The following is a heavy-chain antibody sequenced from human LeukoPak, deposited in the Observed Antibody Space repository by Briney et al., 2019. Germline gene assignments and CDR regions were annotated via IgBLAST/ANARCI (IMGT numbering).Heavy chain of an antibody. CDR3: ARHGKGVTYFYTFDI. D-gene: IGHD3-3*01. V-gene: IGHV4-59*08. Sequence: SETLSLTCTVSGGSISNYYWSRIPQPPGERLEWIGYIYASGATNSNPSLKSRVTRSVDKSKNQFSLKLSSVTAADTAVYYCARHGKGVTYFYTFDIWGQGTVVAVSS. CDR2: IYASGAT. J-gene: IGHJ3*02. CDR1: GGSISNYY.